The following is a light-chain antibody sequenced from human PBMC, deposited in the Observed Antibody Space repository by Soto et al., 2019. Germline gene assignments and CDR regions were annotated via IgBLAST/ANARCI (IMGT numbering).Light chain of an antibody. CDR2: GVS. J-gene: IGKJ5*01. Sequence: EIVLTQAPVISARSPGKKDILCCXASQNIGYSYLAWYQHKPGQAPRLLIYGVSSRATDIPDRFSGSGSGTDFTLAISRLEPADFAVYFCHHYGTSPTFGQGTRLEIK. CDR1: QNIGYSY. V-gene: IGKV3-20*01. CDR3: HHYGTSPT.